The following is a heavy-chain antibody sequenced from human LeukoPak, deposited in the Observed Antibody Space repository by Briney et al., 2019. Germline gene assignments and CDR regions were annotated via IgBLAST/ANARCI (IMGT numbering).Heavy chain of an antibody. J-gene: IGHJ4*02. CDR2: ISSSGSTI. CDR3: ARDRYNYPFDY. D-gene: IGHD1-1*01. V-gene: IGHV3-48*03. Sequence: GSLRLSCTASGFTFGDYAMSWIRQAPGKGLEWVSYISSSGSTIYYADSVKGRFTISRDNAKNSLYLQMNSLRAEDTAVYYCARDRYNYPFDYWGQGTLVTVSS. CDR1: GFTFGDYA.